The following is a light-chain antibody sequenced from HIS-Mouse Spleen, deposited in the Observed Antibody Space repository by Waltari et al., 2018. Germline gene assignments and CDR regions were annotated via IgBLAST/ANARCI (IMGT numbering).Light chain of an antibody. CDR3: SSYTSSSTLV. CDR1: RTDVGGYNY. CDR2: DVS. Sequence: QSPLTQPASVSGSPGQSLTLSCTGTRTDVGGYNYVSWYQQHPGKAPKLMIYDVSNRPSGVSNRFSGSKSGNTASLTISGLQAEDEADYYCSSYTSSSTLVFGGGTKLTVL. V-gene: IGLV2-14*03. J-gene: IGLJ3*02.